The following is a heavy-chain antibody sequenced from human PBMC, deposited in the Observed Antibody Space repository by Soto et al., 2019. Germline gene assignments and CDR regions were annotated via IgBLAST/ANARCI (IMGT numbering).Heavy chain of an antibody. V-gene: IGHV4-31*03. CDR2: IYYNGNP. CDR1: GVSISSHDHY. Sequence: QVQLQESGPGLVQPSQTLSLTCTVSGVSISSHDHYWSWIRQHPGKALEWIGSIYYNGNPYDNPSLKSRITISLDTSMNQFSLKLTSVTAADTAVYYCTRGQDRYKLGFWGQGTLVTVSS. CDR3: TRGQDRYKLGF. D-gene: IGHD1-20*01. J-gene: IGHJ4*02.